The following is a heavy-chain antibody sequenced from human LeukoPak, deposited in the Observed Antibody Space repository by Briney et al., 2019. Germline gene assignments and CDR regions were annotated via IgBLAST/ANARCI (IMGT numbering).Heavy chain of an antibody. Sequence: GGSLRFSCAASGLPVRPSSMSWVRQAPGKGLEWVSVIYSTGSTYYEDSVNGRFTISRDTSKSTVHLQLNRLRVEDTAVYYCASAREYCINSNCYEYFQDWGQGTLVTVSS. V-gene: IGHV3-53*01. D-gene: IGHD2-2*01. CDR3: ASAREYCINSNCYEYFQD. J-gene: IGHJ1*01. CDR1: GLPVRPSS. CDR2: IYSTGST.